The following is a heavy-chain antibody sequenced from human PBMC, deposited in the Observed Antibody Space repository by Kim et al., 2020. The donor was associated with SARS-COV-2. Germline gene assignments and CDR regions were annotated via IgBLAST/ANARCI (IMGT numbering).Heavy chain of an antibody. Sequence: GGSLTLSCAASGFTFSSYWMHWVRQAPGKGLVWVSRINRDGSTTNYADSVKGRFTISRDNAKNTLYLQMNSLRAEDTAVYYCARETPVRGEYYFDYWGQGTLVTVSS. CDR3: ARETPVRGEYYFDY. V-gene: IGHV3-74*01. J-gene: IGHJ4*02. D-gene: IGHD3-10*01. CDR1: GFTFSSYW. CDR2: INRDGSTT.